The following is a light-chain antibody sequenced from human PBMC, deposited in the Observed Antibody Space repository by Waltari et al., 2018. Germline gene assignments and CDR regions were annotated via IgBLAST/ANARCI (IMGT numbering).Light chain of an antibody. Sequence: DAQMTQSPSSLSASVGDRVTITCQSSQDISHFLNWYQQKPGTPPKLLITDASTLKTGVPSGFSGGRSGTQFTFTVNGLQPEDVATYFCQQYDNLPLTFGGGTKVEI. CDR2: DAS. V-gene: IGKV1-33*01. CDR3: QQYDNLPLT. J-gene: IGKJ4*01. CDR1: QDISHF.